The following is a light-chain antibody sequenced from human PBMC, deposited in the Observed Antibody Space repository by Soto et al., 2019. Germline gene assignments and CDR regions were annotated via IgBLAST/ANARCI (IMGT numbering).Light chain of an antibody. J-gene: IGLJ1*01. V-gene: IGLV1-51*01. CDR2: DNN. Sequence: QSVLTQPPSVSAAPGQKVTISCSGSSSNIGNNFVSWYQQLPGTAPKLLIYDNNKRPSEIPARFSGSKSGTSATLGITGLETGDEADYYWGTWDSSLSAPEVFGPGTKVTVL. CDR1: SSNIGNNF. CDR3: GTWDSSLSAPEV.